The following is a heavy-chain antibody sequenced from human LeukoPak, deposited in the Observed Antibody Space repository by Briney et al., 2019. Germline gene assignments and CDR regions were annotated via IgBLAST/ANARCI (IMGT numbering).Heavy chain of an antibody. CDR2: IYHSGCT. D-gene: IGHD3-10*01. CDR3: ARDTKLYYYGSGSYYNPFDP. CDR1: GYSISSGYY. J-gene: IGHJ5*02. V-gene: IGHV4-38-2*02. Sequence: SETLSLTCTVSGYSISSGYYWGWIRQPPGKGLEWIGSIYHSGCTYYNPSLKSRVTISVDTSKNQFSLKLSSVTAADTAVYYCARDTKLYYYGSGSYYNPFDPWGQGTLVTVSS.